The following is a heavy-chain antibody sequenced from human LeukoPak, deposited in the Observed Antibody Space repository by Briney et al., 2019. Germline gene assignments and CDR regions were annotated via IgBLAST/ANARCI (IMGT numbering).Heavy chain of an antibody. CDR3: ARVIVATNTFDAFDI. CDR1: GFTFSSYA. Sequence: GGSLRLSCAASGFTFSSYAMSWVRQAPGKGLEWVSIIYGDGSTYYADSMKGRFTISRDNSKNTLYLQMNSLRVEDTAVYYCARVIVATNTFDAFDIWGQGTMVTVSS. CDR2: IYGDGST. V-gene: IGHV3-53*01. D-gene: IGHD5-12*01. J-gene: IGHJ3*02.